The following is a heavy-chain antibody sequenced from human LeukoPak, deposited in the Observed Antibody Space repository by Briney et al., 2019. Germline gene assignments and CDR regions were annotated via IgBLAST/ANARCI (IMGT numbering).Heavy chain of an antibody. CDR1: GFTFSSYG. CDR3: ATGNSGYSYGSWRAVAGTFDY. J-gene: IGHJ4*02. V-gene: IGHV3-30*03. CDR2: ISYDGSNK. D-gene: IGHD5-18*01. Sequence: GRSLRLSCAASGFTFSSYGMHWVRQAPGKGLEWVAVISYDGSNKYYADSVKGRFTISRDNSKNTLYLQMNSLRAEDTAVYYCATGNSGYSYGSWRAVAGTFDYWGQGTLVTVSS.